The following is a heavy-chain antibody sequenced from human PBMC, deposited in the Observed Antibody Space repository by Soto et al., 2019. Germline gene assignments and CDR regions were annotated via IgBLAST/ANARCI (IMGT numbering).Heavy chain of an antibody. D-gene: IGHD2-8*01. Sequence: QVQLVQSGAEVKKPGSSVKVSCKASGGSFSRYVISWQRQAPGQGLEWMGGIIPIFGTASYAQKFKGRVTITADESARTAYMELSNLKSEDTAVYYCARPMGYAMRGCDGMDVWGQGTTVTVSS. CDR1: GGSFSRYV. CDR2: IIPIFGTA. CDR3: ARPMGYAMRGCDGMDV. J-gene: IGHJ6*02. V-gene: IGHV1-69*01.